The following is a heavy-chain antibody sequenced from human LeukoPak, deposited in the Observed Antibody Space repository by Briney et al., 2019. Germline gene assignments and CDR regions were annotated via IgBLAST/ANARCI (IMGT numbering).Heavy chain of an antibody. J-gene: IGHJ2*01. Sequence: SETLSLTCTVSGGSISSYYWSWIRQPAGKGLEWIGRIYTSGSTNYNPSLKSRVIISVDKSKNQFSLKLSSVTAADTAVYYCARTLGTPQQWLARGESWYFDLWGRGTLVTVSS. CDR3: ARTLGTPQQWLARGESWYFDL. CDR1: GGSISSYY. D-gene: IGHD6-19*01. CDR2: IYTSGST. V-gene: IGHV4-4*07.